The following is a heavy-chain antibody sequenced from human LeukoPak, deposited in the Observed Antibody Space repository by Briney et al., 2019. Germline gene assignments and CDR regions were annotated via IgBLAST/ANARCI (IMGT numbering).Heavy chain of an antibody. J-gene: IGHJ5*02. CDR2: INHSGST. V-gene: IGHV4-34*01. D-gene: IGHD1-20*01. Sequence: SETLSLTCAVYGGSFSGYYWSWIRQPPGKGLEWIGEINHSGSTNYNPSLKRRVTISVDTSKIQFSLKLSSVTAADTAVYYCAIRITGTTTNWFDPWGQGTLVAVSS. CDR3: AIRITGTTTNWFDP. CDR1: GGSFSGYY.